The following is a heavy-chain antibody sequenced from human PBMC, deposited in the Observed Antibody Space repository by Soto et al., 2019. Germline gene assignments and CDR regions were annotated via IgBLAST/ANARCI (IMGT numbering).Heavy chain of an antibody. CDR3: ARGDRGAFDL. V-gene: IGHV3-74*01. CDR2: IHSDGSST. D-gene: IGHD2-21*02. CDR1: GFTFSYYW. Sequence: EVQLVESEGGLVQPGGSLRLSCAASGFTFSYYWMHWVRQAPGQGLVWVSRIHSDGSSTTYADSVKGRFTISRDNAKNTLYLQMNILRAEDTAVYYCARGDRGAFDLWGQGTMVTVSS. J-gene: IGHJ3*01.